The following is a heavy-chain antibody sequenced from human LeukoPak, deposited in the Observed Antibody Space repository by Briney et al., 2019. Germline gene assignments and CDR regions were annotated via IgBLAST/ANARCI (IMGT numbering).Heavy chain of an antibody. J-gene: IGHJ4*02. CDR1: GFTFSNYG. CDR2: IWYDGSNK. Sequence: GSLRLSCAASGFTFSNYGMHWVRQAPARGLEWVALIWYDGSNKYYADSVKGRFTISRDNSKNTLYLQMNSLRAEDTAVYYCAGSYYNVFDYWGQGTLVTVSS. D-gene: IGHD3-10*01. V-gene: IGHV3-33*01. CDR3: AGSYYNVFDY.